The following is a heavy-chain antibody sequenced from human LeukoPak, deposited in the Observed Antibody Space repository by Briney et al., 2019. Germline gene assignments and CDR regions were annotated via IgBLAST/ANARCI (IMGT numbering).Heavy chain of an antibody. Sequence: SETLSLTCAVYGGSFSGYYWSWIRQPPGKGVEWIGEINHSGSTNYNPSLKSRVTISVDTSKNQFSLKLSSVTAADTAGYYCARGRMTTVTPNWFDPWGQGTLVTVSS. D-gene: IGHD4-17*01. V-gene: IGHV4-34*01. CDR3: ARGRMTTVTPNWFDP. J-gene: IGHJ5*02. CDR1: GGSFSGYY. CDR2: INHSGST.